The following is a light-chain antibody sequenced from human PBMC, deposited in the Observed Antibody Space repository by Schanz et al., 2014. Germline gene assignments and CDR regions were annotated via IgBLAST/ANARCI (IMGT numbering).Light chain of an antibody. CDR1: SSDVGAYTY. V-gene: IGLV2-11*01. CDR2: DVT. CDR3: CSYAGSYTFAV. Sequence: QSALTQPRSVSGSPGQSVTISCTGTSSDVGAYTYVSWYQQPPGKAPKLMIYDVTERPSGVPDRFSGSKSGNTASLTISGLQAEDEADYYCCSYAGSYTFAVFGGGTKVTVL. J-gene: IGLJ3*02.